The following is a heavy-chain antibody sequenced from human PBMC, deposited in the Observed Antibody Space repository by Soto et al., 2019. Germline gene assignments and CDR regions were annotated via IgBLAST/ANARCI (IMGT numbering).Heavy chain of an antibody. D-gene: IGHD3-22*01. CDR3: ASVPATGYYYDSSGYYYFDY. CDR1: GYTFTSYG. J-gene: IGHJ4*02. Sequence: QVQLVQSGAEVKKPGASVKVSCKASGYTFTSYGISWVRQAPGQGLEWMGWISTYNGNTNYAQKLQGRVTMTTDTSTSTAYMELRSLRSVDTAVYYCASVPATGYYYDSSGYYYFDYWGQGTLVTVSS. V-gene: IGHV1-18*01. CDR2: ISTYNGNT.